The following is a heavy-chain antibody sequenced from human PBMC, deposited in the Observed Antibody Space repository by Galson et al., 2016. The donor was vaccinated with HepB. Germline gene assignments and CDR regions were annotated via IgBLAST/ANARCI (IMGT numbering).Heavy chain of an antibody. J-gene: IGHJ4*02. D-gene: IGHD3-16*01. Sequence: SLRLSCAASGFTSSNHWMSWVRQAPGKGLEWVAGISQDGGKKDYLESVKGRFTFSRDNAKNSLYLQMDNLRAGDTAVYYCARIIRPFAEFDSWGQGTLVTVAS. CDR3: ARIIRPFAEFDS. V-gene: IGHV3-7*01. CDR2: ISQDGGKK. CDR1: GFTSSNHW.